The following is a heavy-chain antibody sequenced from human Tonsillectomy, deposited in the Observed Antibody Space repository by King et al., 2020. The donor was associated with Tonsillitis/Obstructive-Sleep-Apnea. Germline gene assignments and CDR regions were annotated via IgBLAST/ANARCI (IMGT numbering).Heavy chain of an antibody. CDR3: ARLVGPNKQEYSSGNWYFDL. D-gene: IGHD6-25*01. Sequence: QLVQSGAEVKKPGASVKVSCKASGYTFTSYGISWVRQAPGQGLEWMGWISAYNGNTNYAQKLQGRVTMTTDTSTSTAYMELRSLRSDDTAVYYCARLVGPNKQEYSSGNWYFDLWGRGTLVTVSS. CDR1: GYTFTSYG. CDR2: ISAYNGNT. J-gene: IGHJ2*01. V-gene: IGHV1-18*01.